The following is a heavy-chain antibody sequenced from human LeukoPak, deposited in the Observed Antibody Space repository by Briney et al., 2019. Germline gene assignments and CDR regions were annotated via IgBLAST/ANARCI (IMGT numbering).Heavy chain of an antibody. D-gene: IGHD4-23*01. J-gene: IGHJ4*02. CDR1: RFTFGDYA. Sequence: PGRSLRLSCTASRFTFGDYAMSWFRQAPGKGLEWVGFIRSKAYGGTTEYAASVKGRFTISRDDSKSIAYLQMNSLKTEDTAVYYCTRGKVNYGGKPGPFDYWGQGTLVTVSS. CDR3: TRGKVNYGGKPGPFDY. V-gene: IGHV3-49*03. CDR2: IRSKAYGGTT.